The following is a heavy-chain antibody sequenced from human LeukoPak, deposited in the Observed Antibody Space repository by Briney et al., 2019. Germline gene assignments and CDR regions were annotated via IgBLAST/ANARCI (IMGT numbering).Heavy chain of an antibody. V-gene: IGHV3-7*01. CDR2: IKQDGGEK. CDR1: GFAFSSYW. CDR3: ARLGGSYYTY. J-gene: IGHJ4*02. Sequence: GGSLRLSCVASGFAFSSYWMSWVRQAPGKGLEWVANIKQDGGEKYYVDSVKGRFTISRDNAKNSLFLQMNSLRVEDTAVCYCARLGGSYYTYWGQGTLVTVSS. D-gene: IGHD1-26*01.